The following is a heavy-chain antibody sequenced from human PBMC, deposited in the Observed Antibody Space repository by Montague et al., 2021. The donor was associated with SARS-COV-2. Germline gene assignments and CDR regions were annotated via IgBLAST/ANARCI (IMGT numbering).Heavy chain of an antibody. Sequence: SETLSLTCVVSSDSISNDNWWTWVRLPPGKGLERVGEIYRTGSTKYKPSLKSRVSMSVAKSWNQFSMRLTSVTAAATAFYYCARKGSGRSGLAYWGQGTLVTVSS. V-gene: IGHV4-4*02. CDR2: IYRTGST. D-gene: IGHD1-26*01. CDR1: SDSISNDNW. J-gene: IGHJ4*02. CDR3: ARKGSGRSGLAY.